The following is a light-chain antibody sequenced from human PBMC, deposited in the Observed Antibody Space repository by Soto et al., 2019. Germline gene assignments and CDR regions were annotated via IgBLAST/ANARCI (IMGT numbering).Light chain of an antibody. J-gene: IGKJ2*01. CDR3: QHSNNWPYT. V-gene: IGKV3-15*01. CDR2: GAS. Sequence: EIVMTHSPATLSVSPGERATLSCRASQSVRDNLAWYQQKPGQAPRLLIYGASTRATGIPARFSGSGSGTEFTLTITSLQSEDFALYFCQHSNNWPYTFGQGTKLEIK. CDR1: QSVRDN.